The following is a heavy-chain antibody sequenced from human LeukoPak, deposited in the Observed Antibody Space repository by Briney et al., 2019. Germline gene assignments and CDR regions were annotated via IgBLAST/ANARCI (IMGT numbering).Heavy chain of an antibody. J-gene: IGHJ4*02. D-gene: IGHD6-13*01. CDR3: ARGLDPGIAAAPIDY. Sequence: SETLSLTCTVSGGSISSSSYYWGWIRQPPGKGLEWIGSIYHSGSTYYNPSLKSRVTISVDTSKNQFSLKLSSVTAADTAVYYCARGLDPGIAAAPIDYWGQGTLVTVSS. CDR1: GGSISSSSYY. V-gene: IGHV4-39*07. CDR2: IYHSGST.